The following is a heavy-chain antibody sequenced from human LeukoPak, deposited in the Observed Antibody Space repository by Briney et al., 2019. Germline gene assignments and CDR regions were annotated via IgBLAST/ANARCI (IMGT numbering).Heavy chain of an antibody. V-gene: IGHV3-23*01. J-gene: IGHJ4*02. D-gene: IGHD3-3*01. CDR2: ISASGSST. Sequence: GGSLRLSCAASGFTFTSYAMNWVRQAPGKGLEWVSFISASGSSTHYADSVKGRFTISRYNSNNTLYLQINSLRAEDTAAYYCAKGAQYDFWTGYTLEYFDVWGKGTLVTVSS. CDR1: GFTFTSYA. CDR3: AKGAQYDFWTGYTLEYFDV.